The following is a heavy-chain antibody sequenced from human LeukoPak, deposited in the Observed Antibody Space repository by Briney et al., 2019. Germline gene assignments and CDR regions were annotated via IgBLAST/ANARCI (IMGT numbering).Heavy chain of an antibody. CDR3: ARNEPAVSVVDAFDV. V-gene: IGHV1-2*02. CDR1: GYNFNSYY. CDR2: INPDNGKT. Sequence: ASVKVSCKASGYNFNSYYIHWVRQAPGQGLTWMGWINPDNGKTKYAPRFQGRVTMTWDTSINTAYVDLSGLRSDDTAVYYCARNEPAVSVVDAFDVWGQGTVVTVSS. D-gene: IGHD1-1*01. J-gene: IGHJ3*01.